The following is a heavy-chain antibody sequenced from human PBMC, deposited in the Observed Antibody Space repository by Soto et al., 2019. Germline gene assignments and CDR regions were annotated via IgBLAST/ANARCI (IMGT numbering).Heavy chain of an antibody. CDR2: IYWDDDK. D-gene: IGHD2-15*01. J-gene: IGHJ3*02. Sequence: SGPTLVKPTQTLTLTCTFSGFSLSTSGVGVGWIRQPPGKALEWLALIYWDDDKRYSPSLKSRPTITKDTSKNPVVLTMTNMDPVDTAKYYCANICSGGSCYSPGAFDIWGQGTMVTVSS. CDR1: GFSLSTSGVG. CDR3: ANICSGGSCYSPGAFDI. V-gene: IGHV2-5*02.